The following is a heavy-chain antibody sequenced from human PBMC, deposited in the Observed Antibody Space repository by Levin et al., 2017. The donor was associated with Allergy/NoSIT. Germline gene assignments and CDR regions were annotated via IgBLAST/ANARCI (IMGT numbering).Heavy chain of an antibody. V-gene: IGHV3-21*01. Sequence: GESLKISCAASGFTFSSYSMNWVRQAPGKGLEWVSSISSSSSYIYYADSVKGRFTISRDNAKNSLYLQMNSLRAEDTAVYYCARDEYCSSTSCYHPDDYWGQGTLVTVSS. CDR1: GFTFSSYS. CDR3: ARDEYCSSTSCYHPDDY. D-gene: IGHD2-2*01. CDR2: ISSSSSYI. J-gene: IGHJ4*02.